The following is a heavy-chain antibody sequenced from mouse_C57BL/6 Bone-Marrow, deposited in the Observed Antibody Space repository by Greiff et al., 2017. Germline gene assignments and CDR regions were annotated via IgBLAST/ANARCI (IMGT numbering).Heavy chain of an antibody. V-gene: IGHV5-12*01. Sequence: DVKLVESGGGLVQPGGSLKLSCAASGFTFSDYCMYWVRQTPEKGLEWVAYISSGGGSTYYPATVKGRFTISRDNAKNTLYLQMSRLKSEDTAMDYGARHERGLLFAYWGQGTLVTVSA. CDR1: GFTFSDYC. D-gene: IGHD2-3*01. CDR3: ARHERGLLFAY. CDR2: ISSGGGST. J-gene: IGHJ3*01.